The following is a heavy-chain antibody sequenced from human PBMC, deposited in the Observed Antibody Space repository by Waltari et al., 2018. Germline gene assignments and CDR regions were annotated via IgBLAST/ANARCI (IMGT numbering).Heavy chain of an antibody. J-gene: IGHJ4*02. Sequence: QVQLVQSGAEVKKPGSSVKVSCKASGGTFSSYAISWVRQAPGEGLEWMGRTIPFLGIANYAQKFQGRVTITADKSTSTAYMELSSLRSEDTAVYYCLVGATHYFDYWGQGTLVTVSS. CDR2: TIPFLGIA. CDR1: GGTFSSYA. V-gene: IGHV1-69*09. D-gene: IGHD1-26*01. CDR3: LVGATHYFDY.